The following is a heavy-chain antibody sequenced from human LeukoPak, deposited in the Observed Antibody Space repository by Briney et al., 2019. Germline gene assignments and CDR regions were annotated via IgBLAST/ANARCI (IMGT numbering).Heavy chain of an antibody. J-gene: IGHJ4*02. CDR1: GFTFSSYS. CDR2: ISSSSSTI. CDR3: AGGDYVGNYFDY. V-gene: IGHV3-48*01. D-gene: IGHD4-17*01. Sequence: GGSLRLSCAASGFTFSSYSMNWVRQAPGKGLEWVSYISSSSSTIYYADSVKGRFTISRDNSKNTLYLQMNSLRAEDTAVYYCAGGDYVGNYFDYWGQGTLVTVSS.